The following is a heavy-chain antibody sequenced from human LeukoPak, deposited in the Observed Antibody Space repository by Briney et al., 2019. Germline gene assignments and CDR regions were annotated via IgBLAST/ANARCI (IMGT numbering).Heavy chain of an antibody. Sequence: PGRSLRLSCAASGFTFSNYWIHWVRQAPGKGLEWVSSISSSTSYIYYADSVKGRFTISKDNAKNSLYLQMNSLRAEDTAVYYCARAGGSTVSHSDYWGQGTLVTVSS. CDR1: GFTFSNYW. CDR3: ARAGGSTVSHSDY. D-gene: IGHD4-17*01. V-gene: IGHV3-21*01. CDR2: ISSSTSYI. J-gene: IGHJ4*02.